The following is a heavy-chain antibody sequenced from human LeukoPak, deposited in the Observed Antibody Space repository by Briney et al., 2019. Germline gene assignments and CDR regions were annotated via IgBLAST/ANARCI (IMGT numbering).Heavy chain of an antibody. D-gene: IGHD5-18*01. Sequence: GGSLRLSCAASGFSFSTYWMSWVRQAPGKGLEWVANIRFDGSEIHYVDSVKGRFTISRDNAKNSLYLQMNSLRAEDTAVYYCARAGALRGYSYALRTQYYFDYWGQGTLVTVSS. CDR1: GFSFSTYW. V-gene: IGHV3-7*01. CDR2: IRFDGSEI. J-gene: IGHJ4*02. CDR3: ARAGALRGYSYALRTQYYFDY.